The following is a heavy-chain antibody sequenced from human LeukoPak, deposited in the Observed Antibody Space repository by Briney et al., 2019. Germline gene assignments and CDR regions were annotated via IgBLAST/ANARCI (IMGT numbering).Heavy chain of an antibody. J-gene: IGHJ4*02. CDR1: GFTFSGYW. CDR2: INPGGSDT. D-gene: IGHD6-19*01. CDR3: ARESTVAGSYYFDY. Sequence: GGSLRLSCVASGFTFSGYWMHWVRQAPGKGPVWVSRINPGGSDTVYADSVKGRFTISRDNVNNTLYLQMSSLTADDTAVYYCARESTVAGSYYFDYWGQGTLATVAS. V-gene: IGHV3-74*01.